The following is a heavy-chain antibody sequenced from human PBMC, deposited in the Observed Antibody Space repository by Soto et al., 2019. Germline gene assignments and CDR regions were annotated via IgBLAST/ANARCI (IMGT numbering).Heavy chain of an antibody. CDR2: IYTAGSA. D-gene: IGHD2-21*02. CDR3: AKDKHIVVVTAPFDY. CDR1: GFTVSSYH. V-gene: IGHV3-66*01. Sequence: GGSLRLSCAASGFTVSSYHMCWVRQAPGKGLEWVSIIYTAGSADFADSVKGRFTISRDNSKNTLYLQMSSLRAEDTAVYYCAKDKHIVVVTAPFDYWGQGTLVTVSS. J-gene: IGHJ4*02.